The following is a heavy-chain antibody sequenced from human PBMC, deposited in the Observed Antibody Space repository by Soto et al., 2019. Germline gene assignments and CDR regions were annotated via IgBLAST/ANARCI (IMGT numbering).Heavy chain of an antibody. CDR3: ARDQVVGATYGMDV. D-gene: IGHD1-26*01. Sequence: ASVKVSCKASGYTFTGYYMHWVRQAPGQGLEWMGWINPNSGGTNYAQKFQGRVTMTTDTSTSTAYMELRSLRSGDTAVYYCARDQVVGATYGMDVWGQGTTVTVSS. CDR2: INPNSGGT. V-gene: IGHV1-2*02. CDR1: GYTFTGYY. J-gene: IGHJ6*02.